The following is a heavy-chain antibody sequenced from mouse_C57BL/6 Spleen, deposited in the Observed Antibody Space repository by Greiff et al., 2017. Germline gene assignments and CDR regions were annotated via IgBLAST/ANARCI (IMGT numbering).Heavy chain of an antibody. CDR2: IYPGSGNT. CDR1: GYTFTDYY. V-gene: IGHV1-84*01. D-gene: IGHD2-1*01. Sequence: QLQESGPELVKPGASVKISCKASGYTFTDYYINWVKQRPGQGLEWIGWIYPGSGNTKYNEKFKGKATLTVDTSSSTAYMQLSSLTSEDSAVYFCAREGPIYYGNLYYYAMDYWGQGTSVTVSS. J-gene: IGHJ4*01. CDR3: AREGPIYYGNLYYYAMDY.